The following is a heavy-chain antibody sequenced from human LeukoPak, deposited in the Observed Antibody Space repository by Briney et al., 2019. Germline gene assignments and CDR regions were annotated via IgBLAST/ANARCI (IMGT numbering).Heavy chain of an antibody. J-gene: IGHJ6*02. CDR3: ARGNRWLVFYYYSMDV. CDR2: ISSSSSTI. CDR1: GFTFSSYS. D-gene: IGHD6-19*01. Sequence: PGGSLRLSCAASGFTFSSYSVNWVRQAPGKGLEWVSYISSSSSTIYYADSVKGRFTISRDNAKNSLYLQMNSLRAEDTAVYYCARGNRWLVFYYYSMDVWGQGTTVTVSS. V-gene: IGHV3-48*01.